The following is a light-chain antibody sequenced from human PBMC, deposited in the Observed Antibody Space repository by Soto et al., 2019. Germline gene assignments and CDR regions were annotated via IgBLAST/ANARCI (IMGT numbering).Light chain of an antibody. Sequence: EIVMTQSPATLSVSPGEIATISCRVSQSVSNNLAWFQQRPGQAPRVLIYGASARATGIPARFSGSGSGAEFTLTISNLQPEDFAVYYCQQYKNWPCTLGQGTKLEIK. V-gene: IGKV3-15*01. CDR3: QQYKNWPCT. CDR2: GAS. CDR1: QSVSNN. J-gene: IGKJ2*02.